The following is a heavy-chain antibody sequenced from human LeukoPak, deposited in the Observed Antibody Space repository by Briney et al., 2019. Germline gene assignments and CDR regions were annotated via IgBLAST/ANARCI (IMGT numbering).Heavy chain of an antibody. CDR2: IYYSGST. J-gene: IGHJ4*02. CDR1: AGSISSRNYY. D-gene: IGHD2-2*01. Sequence: SETLSLTCTVSAGSISSRNYYWGWIRQPPGKGLEWIGSIYYSGSTYYNPSLKSRVTISVDTSKNQFSLKLSSVTAADTAVYYCARDCTSFSCPLFDYWGQGTLVTVSS. V-gene: IGHV4-39*07. CDR3: ARDCTSFSCPLFDY.